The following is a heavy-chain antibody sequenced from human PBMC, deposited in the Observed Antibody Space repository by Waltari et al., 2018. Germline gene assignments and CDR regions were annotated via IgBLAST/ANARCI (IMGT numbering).Heavy chain of an antibody. Sequence: QVQLVQSGAEVKKPGASVKVSCKASGYTFTSYAMHWVRQAPGQRLEWMGWINAGNGNTKYSQKFQGRVTITRDTSAGTAYMELSSLRSEDTAVYYCARVPAYYDFWSGYNNYYGMDVWGQGTTVTVSS. D-gene: IGHD3-3*01. CDR3: ARVPAYYDFWSGYNNYYGMDV. V-gene: IGHV1-3*01. J-gene: IGHJ6*02. CDR2: INAGNGNT. CDR1: GYTFTSYA.